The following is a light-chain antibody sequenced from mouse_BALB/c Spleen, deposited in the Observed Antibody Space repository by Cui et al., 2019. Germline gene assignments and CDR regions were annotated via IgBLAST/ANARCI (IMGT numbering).Light chain of an antibody. J-gene: IGKJ5*01. CDR3: HQYHRSPLT. CDR1: TSVSSSY. Sequence: IVLTKSAAIMSAFLGERVTMTCTASTSVSSSYLHWYQQKPGSSPKLLIYSTSNLTSGVPARFSGSGSGTSYSLTISSMETEDAATYYCHQYHRSPLTFDAGTKLELK. CDR2: STS. V-gene: IGKV4-74*01.